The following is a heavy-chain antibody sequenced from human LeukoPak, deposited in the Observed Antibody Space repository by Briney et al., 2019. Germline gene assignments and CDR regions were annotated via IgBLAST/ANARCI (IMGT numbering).Heavy chain of an antibody. J-gene: IGHJ4*02. D-gene: IGHD6-25*01. Sequence: SVKVSCKASGGTFSSYAISWVRQAPGQGLEWMGRIIPILGIANYAQKFQGRVTITADKSTSTAYMELSSLRSEDTAVYYCAEHHSIAAAGHVQYYFDYWGQGTLVTVSS. CDR1: GGTFSSYA. CDR3: AEHHSIAAAGHVQYYFDY. V-gene: IGHV1-69*04. CDR2: IIPILGIA.